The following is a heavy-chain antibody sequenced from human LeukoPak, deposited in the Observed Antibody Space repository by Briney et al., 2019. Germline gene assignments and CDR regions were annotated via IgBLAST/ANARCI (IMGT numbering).Heavy chain of an antibody. D-gene: IGHD1-26*01. CDR2: MYYRGSS. V-gene: IGHV4-59*01. Sequence: KPSETLSLTCTVSGGSISDYYWNWVRQPPGKGLEWIGYMYYRGSSNFNPSLKSRVTISVDTSKNHLSLELTSVTAADTAVYYCARRGPRGTDFDFWGQGTLVTVSS. J-gene: IGHJ4*02. CDR3: ARRGPRGTDFDF. CDR1: GGSISDYY.